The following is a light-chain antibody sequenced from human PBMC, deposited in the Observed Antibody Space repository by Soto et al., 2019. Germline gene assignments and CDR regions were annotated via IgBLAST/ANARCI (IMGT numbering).Light chain of an antibody. CDR2: GAS. CDR1: ETVNSNY. CDR3: QQYGSSRT. Sequence: DIVFTQSPDTLSLSLAESAALSSRASETVNSNYLAWYQQKRGQAPRLLIYGASRRATGIPDRFSGSGSGTDFTLTITRLETEDFAVYYCQQYGSSRTFGQGTKVDI. V-gene: IGKV3-20*01. J-gene: IGKJ1*01.